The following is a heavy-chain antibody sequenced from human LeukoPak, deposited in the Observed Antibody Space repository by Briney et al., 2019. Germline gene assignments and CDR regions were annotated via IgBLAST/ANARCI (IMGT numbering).Heavy chain of an antibody. Sequence: SETLSLTCTVSGGSISSYYWSWIRQPPGKGLEWIGYIYYSGSIKYNSSLKSRVTISVDTSKNQFSLKLSSVTAADTAVYYCAREPSDDFWSGYSNGDAFDIWGQGTMVAVSS. D-gene: IGHD3-3*01. CDR2: IYYSGSI. V-gene: IGHV4-59*01. J-gene: IGHJ3*02. CDR1: GGSISSYY. CDR3: AREPSDDFWSGYSNGDAFDI.